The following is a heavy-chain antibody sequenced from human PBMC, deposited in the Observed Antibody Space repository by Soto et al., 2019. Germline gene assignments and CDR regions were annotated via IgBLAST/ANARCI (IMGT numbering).Heavy chain of an antibody. J-gene: IGHJ4*02. CDR1: GFSFGTYA. V-gene: IGHV3-23*01. CDR2: ISDSGGNT. D-gene: IGHD6-19*01. CDR3: AKDAYNSGWYYFDY. Sequence: GGSLRLSCAASGFSFGTYAMSWVRQAPGKGLEWVSGISDSGGNTYYADSVKGRFTISRDNTKNTLYLQMNSLRAEDTAVYYCAKDAYNSGWYYFDYWGQGTLVTVSS.